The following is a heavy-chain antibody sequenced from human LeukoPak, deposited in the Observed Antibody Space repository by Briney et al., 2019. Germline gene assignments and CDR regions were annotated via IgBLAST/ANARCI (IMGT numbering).Heavy chain of an antibody. CDR2: IYYSGST. V-gene: IGHV4-59*08. Sequence: SETLSLTCTVSGGSISTYYWSWIRQPPGKGLEWIGYIYYSGSTDYNPSLKSRVTTSLDTSKNQFSLKLRSVTAADTAVYYCARSLSSLGYYYYGMDVWGQGTTVTVSS. D-gene: IGHD6-19*01. CDR3: ARSLSSLGYYYYGMDV. J-gene: IGHJ6*02. CDR1: GGSISTYY.